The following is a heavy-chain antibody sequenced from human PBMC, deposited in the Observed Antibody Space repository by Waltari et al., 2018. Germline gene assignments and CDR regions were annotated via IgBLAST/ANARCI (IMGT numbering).Heavy chain of an antibody. V-gene: IGHV4-4*02. CDR3: ARDTSTVTTDLFDS. J-gene: IGHJ4*02. CDR2: VHHTGNT. CDR1: GASISNNNW. Sequence: QVQLQESGPGLVKPSGTLSLTCAVSGASISNNNWWSWVRQSPGKGLEWIGEVHHTGNTNYNPSLKSRVTMSVDKSKNQFSLKLNSVTAADTAVYYCARDTSTVTTDLFDSWGRGTLVSV. D-gene: IGHD4-17*01.